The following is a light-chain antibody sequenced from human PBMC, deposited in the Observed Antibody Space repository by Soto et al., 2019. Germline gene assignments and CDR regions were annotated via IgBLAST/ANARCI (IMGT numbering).Light chain of an antibody. CDR2: GAS. Sequence: EIVMTQSPATLSVSPGERATLSCRASQSISSDLAWYQQKPGQAPRLLIYGASTRATGIPARFSGSGSGTEFTLTISSLQSEDFATYYCQQYSTYPWTFGQGTKVEIK. V-gene: IGKV3-15*01. J-gene: IGKJ1*01. CDR1: QSISSD. CDR3: QQYSTYPWT.